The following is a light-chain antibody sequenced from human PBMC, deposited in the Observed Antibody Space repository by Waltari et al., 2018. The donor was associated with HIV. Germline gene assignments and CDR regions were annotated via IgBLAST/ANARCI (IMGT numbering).Light chain of an antibody. V-gene: IGLV1-44*01. CDR1: SSNIGTNT. Sequence: QSVMTQPPSASATPGQTVTISCSGSSSNIGTNTVNWYQQLPGTAPKLLIYHNHQRPSRVPDRFSGSKSGTSASLAISGLQSEDEAAYYCAAWDVSLSGLWVFGGGTKLTVL. J-gene: IGLJ3*02. CDR3: AAWDVSLSGLWV. CDR2: HNH.